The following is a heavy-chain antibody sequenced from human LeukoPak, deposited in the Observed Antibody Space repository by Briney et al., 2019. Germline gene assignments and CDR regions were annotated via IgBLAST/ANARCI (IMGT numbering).Heavy chain of an antibody. CDR1: GFTFSSYA. V-gene: IGHV3-23*01. CDR3: AKDVMWLRFYCDY. Sequence: QSGGSLRLSCAASGFTFSSYAMSWVRQAPGKGLEWVSAISGSGGSTYYADSVKGRFTISRDNSKNTLYLQMNSLRAEDTAVYYCAKDVMWLRFYCDYWGQGTLVTVSS. J-gene: IGHJ4*02. CDR2: ISGSGGST. D-gene: IGHD5-12*01.